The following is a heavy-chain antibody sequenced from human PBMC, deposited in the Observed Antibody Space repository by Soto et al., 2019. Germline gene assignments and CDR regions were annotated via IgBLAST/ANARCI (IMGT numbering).Heavy chain of an antibody. J-gene: IGHJ5*02. V-gene: IGHV1-8*01. D-gene: IGHD2-21*01. CDR3: AREVANRFDP. CDR1: GYTFTSYD. CDR2: MNPNSGNT. Sequence: QVQLVQSGAEVKKPGASVKVSCKASGYTFTSYDINWVRQATGQGLEWMGWMNPNSGNTGYAQKCXXRVTMTRNTSISTAYMELSSLKSEDTAVYYCAREVANRFDPGGQGTLVTVSS.